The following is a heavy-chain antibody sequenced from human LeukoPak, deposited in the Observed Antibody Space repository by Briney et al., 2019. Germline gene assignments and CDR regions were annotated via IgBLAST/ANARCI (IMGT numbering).Heavy chain of an antibody. Sequence: GASVKVSCKVSGYTLTELSMHWVRQAPGKGLEWMGGFDPEDGETIYAQKFQGRVTMTEDTSTDTAYMELSSLRSQDTAVYYFATDLFLRFRELPDYWGQGTLVTVSS. CDR2: FDPEDGET. V-gene: IGHV1-24*01. J-gene: IGHJ4*02. CDR3: ATDLFLRFRELPDY. CDR1: GYTLTELS. D-gene: IGHD3-10*01.